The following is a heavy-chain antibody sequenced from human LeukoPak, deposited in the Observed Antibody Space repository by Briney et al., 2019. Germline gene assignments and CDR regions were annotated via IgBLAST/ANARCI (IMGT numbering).Heavy chain of an antibody. CDR2: TYYRSKWYN. CDR1: GDSVSSNSAA. Sequence: SQTLSLTCAISGDSVSSNSAAWNWIRQSPSRGLEWLGRTYYRSKWYNDYAVSVKSRITINPDTSKNQFSLQLNSVTPEDTAVYYCARETAYSSGPPDYFDYWAREPWSPSPQ. J-gene: IGHJ4*02. V-gene: IGHV6-1*01. CDR3: ARETAYSSGPPDYFDY. D-gene: IGHD6-19*01.